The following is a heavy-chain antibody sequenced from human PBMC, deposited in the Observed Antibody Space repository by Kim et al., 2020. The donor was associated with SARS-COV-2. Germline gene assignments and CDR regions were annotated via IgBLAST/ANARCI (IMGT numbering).Heavy chain of an antibody. V-gene: IGHV3-30*18. J-gene: IGHJ4*02. CDR3: VKEAAFSTVVVDYYFDY. CDR1: GFSFSNYG. CDR2: VSYEGRNT. Sequence: RGSLRLSCVASGFSFSNYGMHWVRQAPGKGLEWVAIVSYEGRNTYYAGSVKGRFTISRDNSKNTLYLQMKSLRTEDTALYYCVKEAAFSTVVVDYYFDYWGQGTLVTVSS. D-gene: IGHD2-15*01.